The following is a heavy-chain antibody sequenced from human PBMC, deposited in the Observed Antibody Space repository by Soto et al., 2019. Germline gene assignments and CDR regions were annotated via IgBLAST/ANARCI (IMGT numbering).Heavy chain of an antibody. CDR2: IYPGDSDT. D-gene: IGHD3-10*01. CDR1: EYSFANYC. CDR3: ARNRLRQYYYGMDV. J-gene: IGHJ6*02. Sequence: GEPVKISCQGAEYSFANYCSAWVLQMPGKGLEWVGVIYPGDSDTRYSPSFRGQVTISADKSISHVYLQWSSLKASDTAMYYCARNRLRQYYYGMDVWGQATTGTVSS. V-gene: IGHV5-51*01.